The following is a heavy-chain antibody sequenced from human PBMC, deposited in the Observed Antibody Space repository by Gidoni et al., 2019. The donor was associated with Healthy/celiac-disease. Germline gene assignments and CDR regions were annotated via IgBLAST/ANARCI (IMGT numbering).Heavy chain of an antibody. CDR3: ARDEQWLVLGAFDI. Sequence: QVQLVQSGAEVKKPGASVKVSCKPSGYTVTGYYMHSVRPAPGQGLEVMGWINPNSGGTNYAQKFQGRVTMTRETSISTAYMELSRLRSDDTAVYYCARDEQWLVLGAFDIWGQGTMVTVSS. V-gene: IGHV1-2*02. J-gene: IGHJ3*02. CDR1: GYTVTGYY. D-gene: IGHD6-19*01. CDR2: INPNSGGT.